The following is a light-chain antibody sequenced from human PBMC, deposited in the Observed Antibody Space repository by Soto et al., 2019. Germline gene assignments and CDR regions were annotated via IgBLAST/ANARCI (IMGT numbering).Light chain of an antibody. J-gene: IGKJ4*01. CDR2: DAY. V-gene: IGKV1-5*01. CDR3: QQYNNFPFT. Sequence: DIQMTQSPSTLSASVGDRVTITCRASQSLSSWLAWYQQKPGKAPKLLIYDAYSLESGVPSRFSGSGSGTEFTLTISSLQPDDFATYYCQQYNNFPFTFGGGTKVEIK. CDR1: QSLSSW.